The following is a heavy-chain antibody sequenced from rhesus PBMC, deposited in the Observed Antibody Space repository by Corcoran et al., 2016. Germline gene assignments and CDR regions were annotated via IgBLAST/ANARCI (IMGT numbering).Heavy chain of an antibody. CDR3: ARLTDSTTSLDY. V-gene: IGHV4-143*01. CDR1: GGSISGYYY. CDR2: IFGNCVST. J-gene: IGHJ4*01. D-gene: IGHD6-13*01. Sequence: QVQLQESGPGLVKPSETLSLTCTVSGGSISGYYYWSWIRQPPGKGLEWIGAIFGNCVSTYYTPSLKSRVTISKDPSKNHFSLKLRSVTAADTAVYFCARLTDSTTSLDYWGQGVLVTVSS.